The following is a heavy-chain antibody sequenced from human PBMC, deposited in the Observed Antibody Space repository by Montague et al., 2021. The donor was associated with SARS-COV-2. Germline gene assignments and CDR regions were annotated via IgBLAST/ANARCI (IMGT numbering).Heavy chain of an antibody. Sequence: SETLSLTCAVYGGSFSGYYWSWIRQPPGKGLEWIGEINHSGSTNYNPSLKSRVTISVDTSKNQFSLKLSSVTAAGTAVYYCARARQDVVVPALGIGAYYYYYYMDVWGKGTTVIVSS. CDR3: ARARQDVVVPALGIGAYYYYYYMDV. CDR2: INHSGST. J-gene: IGHJ6*03. D-gene: IGHD2-2*01. CDR1: GGSFSGYY. V-gene: IGHV4-34*01.